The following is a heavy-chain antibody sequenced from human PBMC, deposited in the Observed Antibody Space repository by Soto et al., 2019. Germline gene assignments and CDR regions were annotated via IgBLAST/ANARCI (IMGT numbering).Heavy chain of an antibody. J-gene: IGHJ4*02. CDR2: IIPILGIA. D-gene: IGHD1-26*01. V-gene: IGHV1-69*02. CDR3: ARGRVVGATTGPRDY. CDR1: GGTFSSYT. Sequence: QVQLVQSGAEVKKPGSSVKVSCKASGGTFSSYTISWVRQAPGQGLEWMGRIIPILGIANYAQKFQGRVTITADKSTSTAYMELSGLRSEDTAVYYCARGRVVGATTGPRDYWGQGTLVTVSS.